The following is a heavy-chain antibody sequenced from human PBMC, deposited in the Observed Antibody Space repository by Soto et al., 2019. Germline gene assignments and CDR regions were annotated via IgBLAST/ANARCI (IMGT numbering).Heavy chain of an antibody. CDR3: ASAGTTVNRRFDF. Sequence: QVQVVQSGAEVKKPGSSVRVSCKASGGTSSSYAITWMRQAPGLGLEWMGGIIPILDTTDYAQKFQGRVTFTADESTSTVYMELSSLTSEDTAVYYCASAGTTVNRRFDFWGQGTLVTVSS. CDR1: GGTSSSYA. CDR2: IIPILDTT. J-gene: IGHJ4*02. D-gene: IGHD4-4*01. V-gene: IGHV1-69*01.